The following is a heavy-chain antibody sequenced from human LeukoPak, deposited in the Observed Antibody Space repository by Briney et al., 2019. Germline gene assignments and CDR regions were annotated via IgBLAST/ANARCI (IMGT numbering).Heavy chain of an antibody. CDR1: GFTFSSYW. Sequence: PGGSLRLSCAASGFTFSSYWMHWVRQAPGKGLEWVSGISWNSGSIGYADSVKGRFTISRDNAKNSLYLQMNSLRAEDTALYYCAKSINPAVVTSAEYFQHWGQGTLVTVSS. D-gene: IGHD4-23*01. V-gene: IGHV3-9*01. CDR3: AKSINPAVVTSAEYFQH. CDR2: ISWNSGSI. J-gene: IGHJ1*01.